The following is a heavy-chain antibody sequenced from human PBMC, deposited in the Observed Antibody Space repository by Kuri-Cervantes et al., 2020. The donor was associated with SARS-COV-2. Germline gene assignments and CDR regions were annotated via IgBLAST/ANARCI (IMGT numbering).Heavy chain of an antibody. CDR2: INHSGST. CDR1: GGSLSGYY. V-gene: IGHV4-34*01. CDR3: ARDYRGWYGSSWYQGGLDY. Sequence: SETLSLPAAVYGGSLSGYYWSGIGKPPGKGLGGIGEINHSGSTNNNPSLKSAVTISVDTSKNQFSLKLSSVTAADTAVYYCARDYRGWYGSSWYQGGLDYWGQGTLVTVSS. J-gene: IGHJ4*02. D-gene: IGHD6-13*01.